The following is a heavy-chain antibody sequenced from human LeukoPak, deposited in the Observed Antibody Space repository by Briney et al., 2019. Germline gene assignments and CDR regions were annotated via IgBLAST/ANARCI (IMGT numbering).Heavy chain of an antibody. CDR1: GGSISSSSYY. CDR2: IYYSGST. V-gene: IGHV4-39*02. J-gene: IGHJ5*02. CDR3: ARDLGGSYSSGTWFDP. Sequence: SETLSLTCTVSGGSISSSSYYWGWIRQPPGRGLEWIGSIYYSGSTYYNPSLKSRVTISVDTSKNQFSLRLSSVTAADTAVYYCARDLGGSYSSGTWFDPWGQGTLVTVSS. D-gene: IGHD1-26*01.